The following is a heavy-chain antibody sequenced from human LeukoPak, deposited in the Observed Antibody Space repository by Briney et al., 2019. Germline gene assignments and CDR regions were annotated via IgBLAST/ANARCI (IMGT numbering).Heavy chain of an antibody. J-gene: IGHJ4*02. V-gene: IGHV4-34*01. D-gene: IGHD5-18*01. Sequence: SETLSLTCAVYGGSFSGYYWSWIRQPPGKGLEWIGEINHSGSTNYNPSLKSRVTISVDTSKNQFSLKLSSVTAADTAVYYCARGQGYSYGYFGCWGQGTLVTVSS. CDR1: GGSFSGYY. CDR2: INHSGST. CDR3: ARGQGYSYGYFGC.